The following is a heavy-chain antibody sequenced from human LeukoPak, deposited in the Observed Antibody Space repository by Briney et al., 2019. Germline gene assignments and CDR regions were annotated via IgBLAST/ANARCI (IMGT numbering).Heavy chain of an antibody. D-gene: IGHD4-17*01. CDR3: ARNPPTPEGDYAPYYFDY. V-gene: IGHV1-69*04. CDR1: GGTFSSYA. Sequence: ASVKVSCKASGGTFSSYAISWVRQAPEQGLEWVGRIIPILGIANYAQTFQGRVTITADKSTSTAYMELSRLRSEDTAVYYCARNPPTPEGDYAPYYFDYWGQGTLVTVSS. CDR2: IIPILGIA. J-gene: IGHJ4*02.